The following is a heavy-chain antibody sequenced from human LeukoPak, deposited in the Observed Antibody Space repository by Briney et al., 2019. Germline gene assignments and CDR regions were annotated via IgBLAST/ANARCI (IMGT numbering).Heavy chain of an antibody. J-gene: IGHJ4*02. CDR2: INHSGST. D-gene: IGHD6-13*01. CDR3: ARTAGRSYYDY. V-gene: IGHV4-34*01. CDR1: GFTFSTYA. Sequence: GSLRLSCAASGFTFSTYAMSWVRQPPGKGLEWIGEINHSGSTNYNLSLKSRVTISVDTSKNQFSLKLSSVTAADTAVYYCARTAGRSYYDYWGQGTLVTVSS.